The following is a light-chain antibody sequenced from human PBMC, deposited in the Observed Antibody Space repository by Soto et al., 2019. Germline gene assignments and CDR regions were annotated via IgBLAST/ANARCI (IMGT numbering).Light chain of an antibody. Sequence: EIVLTQSPGTLSLSPGEGATLSCRASQSVSSSFLAWYQQKPGQAPRLLIYGASSRASGIPDRFSGSGSGTDFTLTISGLDPEDFAVYYCHQYGSSPYTFDQGTKLEIK. CDR1: QSVSSSF. J-gene: IGKJ2*01. CDR3: HQYGSSPYT. V-gene: IGKV3-20*01. CDR2: GAS.